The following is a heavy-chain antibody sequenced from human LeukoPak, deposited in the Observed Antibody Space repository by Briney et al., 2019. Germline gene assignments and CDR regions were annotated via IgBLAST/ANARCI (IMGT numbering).Heavy chain of an antibody. CDR1: GGTFSSYA. J-gene: IGHJ4*02. V-gene: IGHV1-69*13. CDR2: IIPIFGTA. D-gene: IGHD4-11*01. CDR3: ARDPTTNSNYGFDY. Sequence: ASVKVSCKASGGTFSSYAISWVRQAPGQGLEWMGGIIPIFGTANYAQKFRGRVTITADESTSTAYMELSSLRSEDTAVYYCARDPTTNSNYGFDYWGQGTLVTVCS.